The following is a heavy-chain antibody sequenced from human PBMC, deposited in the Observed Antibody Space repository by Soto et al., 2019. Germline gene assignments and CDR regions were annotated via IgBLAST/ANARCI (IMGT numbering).Heavy chain of an antibody. CDR3: ARDQGYCSGGSCYVAGY. D-gene: IGHD2-15*01. V-gene: IGHV3-74*01. CDR1: GFTFSSYW. J-gene: IGHJ4*02. CDR2: INSDGSST. Sequence: EVQLVESGGGLVQPGGSQRLSCAASGFTFSSYWMHWVRQPPGKGLVWVSRINSDGSSTSYADSVKGQFTISRDNAKNTLYLQMNRLRAEDTAVYYCARDQGYCSGGSCYVAGYWGQGTLVTVSS.